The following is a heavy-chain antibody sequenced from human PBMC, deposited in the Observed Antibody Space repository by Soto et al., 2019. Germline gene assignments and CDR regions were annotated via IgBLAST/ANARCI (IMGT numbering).Heavy chain of an antibody. Sequence: GGSLRLSCAASGFTFSSYSMNWVRQAPGKGLEWVSSISSSSSYIYYADSVKGRFTISRDNAKNSLYLQMNSLRAEDTAVYYCARDKRITIFGVVPVNYYYGMDVWGQGTTVTVSS. V-gene: IGHV3-21*01. CDR1: GFTFSSYS. CDR3: ARDKRITIFGVVPVNYYYGMDV. D-gene: IGHD3-3*01. J-gene: IGHJ6*02. CDR2: ISSSSSYI.